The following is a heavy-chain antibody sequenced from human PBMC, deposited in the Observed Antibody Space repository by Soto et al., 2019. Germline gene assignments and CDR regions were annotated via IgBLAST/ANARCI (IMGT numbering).Heavy chain of an antibody. J-gene: IGHJ6*02. V-gene: IGHV1-69*13. CDR1: GGTFSSYA. CDR2: TIPIFGTA. D-gene: IGHD3-10*01. CDR3: ARATMVRGVIITVGYYYYYGMDV. Sequence: SVKVSCKASGGTFSSYAISWVRQAPGQGLEWMGGTIPIFGTANYAQKFQGRVTITADESTSTAYMELSSLRSEDTAVYYCARATMVRGVIITVGYYYYYGMDVWGQGTTVTVSS.